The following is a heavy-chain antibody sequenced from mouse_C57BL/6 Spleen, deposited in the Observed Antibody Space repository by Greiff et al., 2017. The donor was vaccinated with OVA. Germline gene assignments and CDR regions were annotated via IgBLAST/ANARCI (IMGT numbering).Heavy chain of an antibody. CDR3: AILSSYAMDY. D-gene: IGHD1-1*01. Sequence: QVQLQQPGAELVKPGASVKLSCKASGYTFTSYWMQWVKQRPGQGLEWIGEIDPSDSYTNYNQKFKGKATLTVDTSSSTAYMQLSSLTSEDSAVYYCAILSSYAMDYWGQGTSVTVSS. CDR1: GYTFTSYW. J-gene: IGHJ4*01. V-gene: IGHV1-50*01. CDR2: IDPSDSYT.